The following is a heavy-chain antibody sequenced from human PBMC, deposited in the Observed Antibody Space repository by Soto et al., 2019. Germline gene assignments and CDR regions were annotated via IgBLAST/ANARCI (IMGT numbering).Heavy chain of an antibody. V-gene: IGHV3-30*18. CDR3: AKDRRLYYYDSSGYTDNYGMDV. Sequence: GGSLRLSCAASGFTFSSYGMHWVRQAPGKGLEWVAVISYDGSNKYYADSVKGRFTISRDNSKNTLYLQMNSLRAEDTAVYYCAKDRRLYYYDSSGYTDNYGMDVWGQGTTVTVS. J-gene: IGHJ6*02. CDR1: GFTFSSYG. D-gene: IGHD3-22*01. CDR2: ISYDGSNK.